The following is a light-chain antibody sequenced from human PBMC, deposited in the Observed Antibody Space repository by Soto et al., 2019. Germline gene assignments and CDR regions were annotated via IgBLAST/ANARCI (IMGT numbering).Light chain of an antibody. CDR3: HQRQRWPRT. J-gene: IGKJ1*01. Sequence: EIVLTQSPATLSSSPGERATLTCRASQTVGVRLAWYQHKPGQPPRVIIYEASNRAAGIPARFSGSGSGTDFTLTIASLEPEDFGFYYCHQRQRWPRTFGQGTKVDI. CDR1: QTVGVR. V-gene: IGKV3-11*01. CDR2: EAS.